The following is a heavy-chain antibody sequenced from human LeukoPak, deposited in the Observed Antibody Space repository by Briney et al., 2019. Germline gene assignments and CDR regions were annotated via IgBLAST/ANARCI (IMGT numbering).Heavy chain of an antibody. J-gene: IGHJ4*02. CDR2: INHSGST. V-gene: IGHV4-34*01. CDR1: GGSFSGYY. D-gene: IGHD7-27*01. CDR3: AIRTGNFDY. Sequence: TSETLSLTCAVYGGSFSGYYWSWIRQPPGKGLEWIGEINHSGSTNYNPSLKSRVTISVDTSKNQFSLKLSSVTAADTAVYYCAIRTGNFDYWGQGTLVTVSS.